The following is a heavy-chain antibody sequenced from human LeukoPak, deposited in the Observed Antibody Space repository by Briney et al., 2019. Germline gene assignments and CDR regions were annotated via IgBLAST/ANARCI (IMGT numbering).Heavy chain of an antibody. CDR1: GYTFTGYY. CDR3: ARGVGEYCSSINCHASDY. D-gene: IGHD2-2*01. V-gene: IGHV1-2*02. CDR2: INPSSGGT. Sequence: ASVKVSCKASGYTFTGYYMHWVRQAPGQGLEWMGWINPSSGGTNYAQKFHGRVTMTRDTPISTVYMELSRLRSDDTAVYYCARGVGEYCSSINCHASDYWGQGTLVTVSS. J-gene: IGHJ4*02.